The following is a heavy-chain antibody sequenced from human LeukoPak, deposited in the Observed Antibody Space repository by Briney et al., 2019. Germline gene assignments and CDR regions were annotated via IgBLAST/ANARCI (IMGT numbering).Heavy chain of an antibody. CDR3: ARSGYYVYYYGMDV. J-gene: IGHJ6*02. CDR2: IYYSGST. D-gene: IGHD3-22*01. Sequence: SETLSLTCAVYGGSFSSYYWSWIRQPPGKGLEWIGYIYYSGSTNYNPSLKSRVTISVDTSKNQFSLKLSSVTAADTAVYYCARSGYYVYYYGMDVWGQGTTVTVSS. V-gene: IGHV4-59*08. CDR1: GGSFSSYY.